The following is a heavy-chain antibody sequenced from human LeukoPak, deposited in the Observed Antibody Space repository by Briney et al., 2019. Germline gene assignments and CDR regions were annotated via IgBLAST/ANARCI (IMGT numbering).Heavy chain of an antibody. Sequence: PSETLSLTCTVSGGSISSYYWSWIRQPPGKGLEWIGYIYYSGSTNYNPSLKSRVTISVDTSKNQFSLKLSSVTAADTAVYYCAKEEGYIYGLLDYWGQGTPVTVSS. CDR1: GGSISSYY. V-gene: IGHV4-59*01. J-gene: IGHJ4*02. CDR2: IYYSGST. D-gene: IGHD5-18*01. CDR3: AKEEGYIYGLLDY.